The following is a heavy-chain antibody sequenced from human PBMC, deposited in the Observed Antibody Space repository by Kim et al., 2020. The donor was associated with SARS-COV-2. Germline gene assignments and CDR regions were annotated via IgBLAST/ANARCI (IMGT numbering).Heavy chain of an antibody. CDR1: GFTFSDYY. D-gene: IGHD3-10*01. CDR3: ARERVTMVRGASYYYYYGMDV. V-gene: IGHV3-11*05. J-gene: IGHJ6*02. CDR2: ISSSSSYT. Sequence: GGSLRLSCAASGFTFSDYYMSWIRQAPGKGLEWVSYISSSSSYTNYADSVKGRFTISRDNAKNSLYLQMNSLRAEDTAVYYCARERVTMVRGASYYYYYGMDVWGQGTTVTVSS.